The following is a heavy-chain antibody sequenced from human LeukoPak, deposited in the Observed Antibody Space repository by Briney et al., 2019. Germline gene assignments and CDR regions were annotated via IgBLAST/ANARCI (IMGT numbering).Heavy chain of an antibody. CDR3: ARGVVSYRLDA. CDR2: INPNTGGT. D-gene: IGHD2-2*01. Sequence: GASVTVFFKASGYTLTDYYIHWVRQAPGQGREWMGWINPNTGGTNYAQRFQGRVTMTRDTSISTAYMDLSRLTSDDTAVYYCARGVVSYRLDAWGKGTTVIVSS. CDR1: GYTLTDYY. J-gene: IGHJ6*04. V-gene: IGHV1-2*02.